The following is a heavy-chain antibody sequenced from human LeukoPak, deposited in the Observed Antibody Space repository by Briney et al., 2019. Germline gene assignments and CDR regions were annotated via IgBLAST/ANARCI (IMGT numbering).Heavy chain of an antibody. J-gene: IGHJ3*02. CDR3: ARNKTAISRLDAFDI. Sequence: SETLSLTCTVSGGSMSSSGQYWGWIRQSPVKGLEWIGSIYYSGSTYYNPSLKGRVTISVDTSKNQFSLELRSVTAADTAIYYCARNKTAISRLDAFDIWGPGTMVTVS. V-gene: IGHV4-39*01. CDR1: GGSMSSSGQY. CDR2: IYYSGST. D-gene: IGHD2-21*02.